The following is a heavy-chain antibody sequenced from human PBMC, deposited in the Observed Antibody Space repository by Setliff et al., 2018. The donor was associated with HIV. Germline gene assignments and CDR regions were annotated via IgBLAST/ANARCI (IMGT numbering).Heavy chain of an antibody. J-gene: IGHJ3*02. D-gene: IGHD3-10*01. CDR1: GGTFSSYA. V-gene: IGHV1-69*13. Sequence: SVKVSCKASGGTFSSYAISWVRQAPGQGLEWMGGIIPIFGTANYAQKFQGRVTITADESTSTAYMELSSLRSEDTAVYYCARRSITMVRGVIPYAFDIWGQGTMVTVSS. CDR3: ARRSITMVRGVIPYAFDI. CDR2: IIPIFGTA.